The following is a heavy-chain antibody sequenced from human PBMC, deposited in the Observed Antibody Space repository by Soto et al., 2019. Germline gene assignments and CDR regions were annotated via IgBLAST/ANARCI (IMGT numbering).Heavy chain of an antibody. Sequence: GVSLRLSFAASGFTFSNAWMSWVRQAPGRGLEWVGRIKSKTDGGTTDYAAPLKGRFTISRDDSKNTLYLQMNSLKTEDTAVYYCTTTATSYYYGMDVWGQGTTVTVSS. V-gene: IGHV3-15*01. CDR1: GFTFSNAW. J-gene: IGHJ6*02. CDR2: IKSKTDGGTT. CDR3: TTTATSYYYGMDV. D-gene: IGHD5-18*01.